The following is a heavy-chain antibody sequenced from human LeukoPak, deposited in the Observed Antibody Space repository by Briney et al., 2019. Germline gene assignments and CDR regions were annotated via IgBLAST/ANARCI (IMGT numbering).Heavy chain of an antibody. Sequence: PXGSLRLSCAASQFTFSNYAMSWVRQAPGKGLEWVSAISGSGNTTHFGDSVTGRFTISRDNPKNTVYLQMNSLSAEDTAVYYCAKGPAPYCSGGSCYSPHWYFDLWGRGTLVTVSS. CDR1: QFTFSNYA. V-gene: IGHV3-23*01. CDR2: ISGSGNTT. J-gene: IGHJ2*01. CDR3: AKGPAPYCSGGSCYSPHWYFDL. D-gene: IGHD2-15*01.